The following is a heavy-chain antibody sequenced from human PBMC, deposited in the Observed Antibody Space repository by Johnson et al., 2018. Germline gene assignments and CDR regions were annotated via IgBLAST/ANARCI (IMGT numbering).Heavy chain of an antibody. CDR1: GYSFTSYW. Sequence: VQLVESGAEVKKPGGSLKISCKGSGYSFTSYWIGWVRQMPGKGLEWMGIIYPGDSDTRYSPSFQGQVTISADKSISTAYLQWSSLKASDSGMNYWAGRAYYGTGAADAFDIWGQGTMVTVSS. D-gene: IGHD3-10*01. CDR2: IYPGDSDT. J-gene: IGHJ3*02. CDR3: AGRAYYGTGAADAFDI. V-gene: IGHV5-51*03.